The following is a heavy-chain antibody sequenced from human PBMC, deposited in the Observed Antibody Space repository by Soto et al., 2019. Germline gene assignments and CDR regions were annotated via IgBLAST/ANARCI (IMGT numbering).Heavy chain of an antibody. CDR2: ISYDGSNK. CDR3: AKDLNMIVVVITTPEFDY. Sequence: GGSLRLCCAASGFTFSSYAMSWVRQAPGKGLEWVAVISYDGSNKYYADSVKGRFTISRDNSKNTLYLQMNSLRAEDTAVYYCAKDLNMIVVVITTPEFDYWGQGTLVTVSS. CDR1: GFTFSSYA. V-gene: IGHV3-30*18. D-gene: IGHD3-22*01. J-gene: IGHJ4*02.